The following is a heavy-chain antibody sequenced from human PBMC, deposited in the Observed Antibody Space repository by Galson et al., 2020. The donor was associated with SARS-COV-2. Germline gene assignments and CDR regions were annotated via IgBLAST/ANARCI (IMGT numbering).Heavy chain of an antibody. D-gene: IGHD5-18*01. V-gene: IGHV3-11*01. CDR3: ARGYTAADN. J-gene: IGHJ4*02. Sequence: GGSLRLSCAVSGFNFSDYYMSWIRKAPGKGLQWISYISGSGTFIYYADSVRGRFTISRDNAKNSLYLQMNSLRAEDTALYYCARGYTAADNWGQGTQVTVSS. CDR1: GFNFSDYY. CDR2: ISGSGTFI.